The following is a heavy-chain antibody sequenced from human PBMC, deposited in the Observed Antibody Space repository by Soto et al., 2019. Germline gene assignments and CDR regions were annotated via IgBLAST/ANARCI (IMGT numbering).Heavy chain of an antibody. D-gene: IGHD2-2*01. CDR1: GFTFSSYG. V-gene: IGHV3-30*18. J-gene: IGHJ6*02. Sequence: HPGGSLRLSCAASGFTFSSYGMHWVRQAPGKGLEWVAVISYDGSNKYYADSVKGRFTISRDNSKNTLYLQMNSLRAEDTAVYYCAKSLGRTSPLLTGDYYYYGMDVWGQGTTVTVSS. CDR3: AKSLGRTSPLLTGDYYYYGMDV. CDR2: ISYDGSNK.